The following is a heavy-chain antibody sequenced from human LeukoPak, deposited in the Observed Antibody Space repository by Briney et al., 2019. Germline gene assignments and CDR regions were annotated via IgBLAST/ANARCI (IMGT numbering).Heavy chain of an antibody. Sequence: SETLSLTCTVSGGSININTYYWGWIRQPPGKGLEWIGSIYYSGSIYYNPSLKSRVTISVDTSKNQFSLKLSSVTAADTAVYYCARVHSQGLLLWFGGTNYFDYWGQGTLVTVSS. CDR2: IYYSGSI. CDR1: GGSININTYY. CDR3: ARVHSQGLLLWFGGTNYFDY. D-gene: IGHD3-10*01. V-gene: IGHV4-39*07. J-gene: IGHJ4*02.